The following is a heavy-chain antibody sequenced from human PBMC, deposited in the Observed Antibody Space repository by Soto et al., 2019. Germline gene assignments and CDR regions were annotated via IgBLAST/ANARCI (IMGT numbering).Heavy chain of an antibody. CDR3: ARFYGNAFDV. D-gene: IGHD3-10*01. J-gene: IGHJ3*01. CDR2: IYYDGST. V-gene: IGHV4-39*02. Sequence: ALETLSLTCSVSGGSITTSSYNWDWIRQPPGKGLEWIGTIYYDGSTSYNPSLKSQVTISVDTSKNHFALKVNSVTAADTAVYYCARFYGNAFDVWGRGTVVTVSS. CDR1: GGSITTSSYN.